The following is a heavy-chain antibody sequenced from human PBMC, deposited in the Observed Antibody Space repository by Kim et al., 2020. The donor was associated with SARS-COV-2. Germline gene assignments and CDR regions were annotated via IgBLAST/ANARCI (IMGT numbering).Heavy chain of an antibody. CDR2: IYYSGST. CDR1: GGSISSSSYY. V-gene: IGHV4-39*01. CDR3: ARRRSSGWYTHYYFDY. J-gene: IGHJ4*02. D-gene: IGHD6-19*01. Sequence: SETLSLTCTVSGGSISSSSYYWGWIRQPPGKGLEWIGSIYYSGSTYYNPSLKSRVTISVDTSKNQFSLKLSSVTAADTAVYYCARRRSSGWYTHYYFDYWGQGTLVTVSS.